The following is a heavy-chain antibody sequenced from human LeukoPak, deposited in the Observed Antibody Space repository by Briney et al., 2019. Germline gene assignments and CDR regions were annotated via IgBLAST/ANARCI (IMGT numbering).Heavy chain of an antibody. V-gene: IGHV1-24*01. D-gene: IGHD1-26*01. CDR3: ATDFSGSYLDFQH. CDR1: GYTLTELS. CDR2: FDPEDGET. J-gene: IGHJ1*01. Sequence: ASVKVSCKVSGYTLTELSMHWVRQAPGKGLEWMGGFDPEDGETIYAQKFQGRVTMTEDTSTDTDYMELSSLRSEDTAVYYCATDFSGSYLDFQHWGQGTLVTVSS.